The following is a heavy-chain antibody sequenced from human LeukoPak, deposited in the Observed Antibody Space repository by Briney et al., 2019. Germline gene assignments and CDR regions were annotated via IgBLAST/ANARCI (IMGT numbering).Heavy chain of an antibody. V-gene: IGHV3-11*04. D-gene: IGHD5-24*01. CDR1: GFTFSDYY. CDR3: ARERKTRRDGYNFQIHYFDY. J-gene: IGHJ4*02. Sequence: PGGSLRLSCAASGFTFSDYYMSWIRQAPGKGLEWVSYISSSGSTIYYADSVKGRFTISRDNAKNSLYLQMNSLRAEDTAVYYCARERKTRRDGYNFQIHYFDYWGQGTLVTVSS. CDR2: ISSSGSTI.